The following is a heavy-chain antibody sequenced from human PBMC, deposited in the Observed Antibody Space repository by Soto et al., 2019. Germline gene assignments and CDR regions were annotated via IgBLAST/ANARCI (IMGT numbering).Heavy chain of an antibody. J-gene: IGHJ3*01. CDR1: GYTFTNYG. CDR2: ISTYNDNT. V-gene: IGHV1-18*01. Sequence: QVQLVQSGAEVEKPGASVKISCKASGYTFTNYGINWVRQAPGLGLEWMGWISTYNDNTNYAQKLQGRATMTTDTSTSTAYMELRSLRSVDTAVYYCARDTYYVLGAFDLWGQGTMVTVSS. CDR3: ARDTYYVLGAFDL. D-gene: IGHD3-10*02.